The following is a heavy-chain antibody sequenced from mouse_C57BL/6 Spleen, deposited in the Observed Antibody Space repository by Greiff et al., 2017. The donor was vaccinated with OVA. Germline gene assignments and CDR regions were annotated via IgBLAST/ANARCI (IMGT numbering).Heavy chain of an antibody. CDR3: ARSLGTTVVDAMDY. V-gene: IGHV1-39*01. CDR2: INPNYGTT. CDR1: GYSFTDYN. J-gene: IGHJ4*01. D-gene: IGHD1-1*01. Sequence: EVQLQQSGPELVKPGASVKISCKASGYSFTDYNMNWVKQSNGKSLEWIGVINPNYGTTSYNQKFKGKATLTVDQSSSTAYMQLNSLTSEYSAVYYCARSLGTTVVDAMDYWGQGTSVTVSS.